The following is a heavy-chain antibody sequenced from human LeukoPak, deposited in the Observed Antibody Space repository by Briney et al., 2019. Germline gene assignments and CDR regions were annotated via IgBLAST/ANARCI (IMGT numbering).Heavy chain of an antibody. J-gene: IGHJ6*03. CDR1: GFTFSNAW. CDR2: IKSKTDGGTT. V-gene: IGHV3-15*01. D-gene: IGHD6-6*01. Sequence: PGGSLRLSCAASGFTFSNAWMSCVRQAPGKGLEWVGRIKSKTDGGTTDYAAPVKGRFTISRDDSKNTLYLQMNSLKTEDTAVYYCTSGSLGVSFPGVLGKYYMDVWGKGTTVTVSS. CDR3: TSGSLGVSFPGVLGKYYMDV.